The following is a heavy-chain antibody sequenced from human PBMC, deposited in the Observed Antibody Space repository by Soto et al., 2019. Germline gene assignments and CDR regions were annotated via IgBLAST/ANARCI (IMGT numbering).Heavy chain of an antibody. D-gene: IGHD1-26*01. Sequence: EVQLLESGGGLVQPGGSLRLSCAASGFTFSSYAMRWVRQAPVKGLEWVSAISGSGGSTYYADSVKGRFTISRDNSKITLSVQMNSLRAEDTAVYYCARRGSGSYYDYWGQGTLVTVSS. CDR2: ISGSGGST. V-gene: IGHV3-23*01. CDR1: GFTFSSYA. CDR3: ARRGSGSYYDY. J-gene: IGHJ4*02.